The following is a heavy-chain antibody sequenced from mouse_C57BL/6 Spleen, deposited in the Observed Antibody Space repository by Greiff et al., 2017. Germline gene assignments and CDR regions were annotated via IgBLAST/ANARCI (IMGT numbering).Heavy chain of an antibody. Sequence: QLQLQQPGAELVMPGASVKLSCKASGYTFTSYWMHWVKQRPGQGLEWIGEIDPSDSYTNYNQKFKGKSTLTVDKSSSTAYMQLSSLTSEDSAVYYCARSLHYYGSGPPYYAMDYWGQGTSVTVSS. V-gene: IGHV1-69*01. J-gene: IGHJ4*01. CDR3: ARSLHYYGSGPPYYAMDY. CDR1: GYTFTSYW. CDR2: IDPSDSYT. D-gene: IGHD1-1*01.